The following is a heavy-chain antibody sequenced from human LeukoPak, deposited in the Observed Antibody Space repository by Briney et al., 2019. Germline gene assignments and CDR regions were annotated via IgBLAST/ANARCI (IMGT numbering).Heavy chain of an antibody. V-gene: IGHV3-23*01. Sequence: GGSLRLSCAASGFTFSSYAMSWVRQAPGKGLEWVSAISGSGGSTYYADSVKGRFTISRDNSKNTLYLQMNSLRAGDTAVYFCARSYCSGGSCYFDYWGQGTLVTVSS. CDR1: GFTFSSYA. J-gene: IGHJ4*02. D-gene: IGHD2-15*01. CDR2: ISGSGGST. CDR3: ARSYCSGGSCYFDY.